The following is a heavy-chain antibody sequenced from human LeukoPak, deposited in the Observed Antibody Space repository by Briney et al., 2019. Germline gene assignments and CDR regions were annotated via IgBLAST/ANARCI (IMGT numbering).Heavy chain of an antibody. CDR1: GFTFSSYA. V-gene: IGHV3-23*01. D-gene: IGHD3-10*01. CDR2: ISGSGGST. J-gene: IGHJ4*02. CDR3: AKDRDSRLRGPYDY. Sequence: GGSLRLSCAASGFTFSSYAMSWVRRAPGKGLEWVSAISGSGGSTYYADSVRGRFTISRDNSKSTLYLQMNSLRAEDTAVYYCAKDRDSRLRGPYDYWGQGTLVTVSS.